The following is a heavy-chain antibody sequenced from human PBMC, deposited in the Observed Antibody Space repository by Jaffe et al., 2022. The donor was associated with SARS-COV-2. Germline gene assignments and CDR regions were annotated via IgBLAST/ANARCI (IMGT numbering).Heavy chain of an antibody. D-gene: IGHD6-13*01. Sequence: EVQLVESGGTLVQPGRSLRLSCAASGFTFDDYAMHWVRQAPGKGLEWVSSIGWNGGGIRYADSVRGRFSVSRDNAKNSLYLQMNSLRAEDTAFYYCIAAGPPGYFDYWGQGTLVTVSS. CDR3: IAAGPPGYFDY. CDR2: IGWNGGGI. CDR1: GFTFDDYA. J-gene: IGHJ4*02. V-gene: IGHV3-9*01.